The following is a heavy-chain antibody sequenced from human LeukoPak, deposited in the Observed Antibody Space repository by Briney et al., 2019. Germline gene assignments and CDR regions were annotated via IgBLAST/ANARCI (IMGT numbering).Heavy chain of an antibody. D-gene: IGHD2-2*01. J-gene: IGHJ4*02. V-gene: IGHV1-69*13. CDR2: IIPIFGTA. CDR1: GGTFSSYA. Sequence: ASVKVSCKASGGTFSSYAISWVRQAPGQGLEWMGGIIPIFGTANYAQKFQGRVTITADESTSTAYMELSSLRSEDTAVYYCASEPTRYCSSTSCPLHYFDYWGQGTLVTVSS. CDR3: ASEPTRYCSSTSCPLHYFDY.